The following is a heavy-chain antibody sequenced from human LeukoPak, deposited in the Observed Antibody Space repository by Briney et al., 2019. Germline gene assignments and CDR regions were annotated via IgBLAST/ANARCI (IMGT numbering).Heavy chain of an antibody. D-gene: IGHD5-24*01. CDR3: ARLHRRREMATTSTNFDY. CDR1: GYSFTSYW. V-gene: IGHV5-51*07. Sequence: GESLKISCKGSGYSFTSYWIGWVHQMPGKGLEWMGIIYPGDSDTRYSPSFQGQVTISADKSISTAYLQWSSLKASDTAMYYCARLHRRREMATTSTNFDYWGQGTLVTVSS. J-gene: IGHJ4*02. CDR2: IYPGDSDT.